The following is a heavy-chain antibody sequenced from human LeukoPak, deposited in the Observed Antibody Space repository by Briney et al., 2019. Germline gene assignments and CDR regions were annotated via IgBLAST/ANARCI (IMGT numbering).Heavy chain of an antibody. CDR1: GFTFSSYA. V-gene: IGHV3-30-3*01. Sequence: HPGRSLRLSCAASGFTFSSYAMHWVRQAPGKGLEWVAVISYDGSNKYYADSVKGRFTISRDNSKNTLYLQMNSLKADDTAVYYCAREGGITIFGVALEHYFDYWGQGTLVTVSS. CDR3: AREGGITIFGVALEHYFDY. D-gene: IGHD3-3*01. CDR2: ISYDGSNK. J-gene: IGHJ4*02.